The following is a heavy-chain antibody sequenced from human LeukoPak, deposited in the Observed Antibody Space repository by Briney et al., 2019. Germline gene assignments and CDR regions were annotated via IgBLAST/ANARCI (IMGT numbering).Heavy chain of an antibody. CDR2: IKQDGSEK. D-gene: IGHD4-23*01. Sequence: PGGSLRLSCAASGFTFSSYWMSWVRQAPGKGLEWVANIKQDGSEKYYVDSVKGRFTISRDNAKNSLYLQMNSLRAEDTAVYYCARELIDRIPPPPIRGHDYGGNSGGFDYWGQGTLVTVSS. CDR1: GFTFSSYW. CDR3: ARELIDRIPPPPIRGHDYGGNSGGFDY. J-gene: IGHJ4*02. V-gene: IGHV3-7*01.